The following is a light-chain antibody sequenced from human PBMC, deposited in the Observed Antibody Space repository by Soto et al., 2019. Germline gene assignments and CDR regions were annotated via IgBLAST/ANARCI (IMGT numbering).Light chain of an antibody. Sequence: IQLTQSPSSLSASVGDRVTITCRASQGISSYLAWYQQKPGKAPKLLIYAASTLKSGVPSRFSGSGSGTDFTLTISSLQPEDFATYYCQQLNSYPRFGQGTRLEIK. CDR3: QQLNSYPR. V-gene: IGKV1-9*01. CDR1: QGISSY. J-gene: IGKJ5*01. CDR2: AAS.